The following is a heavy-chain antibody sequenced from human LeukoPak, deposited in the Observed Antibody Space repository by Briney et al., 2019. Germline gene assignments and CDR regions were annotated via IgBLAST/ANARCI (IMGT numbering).Heavy chain of an antibody. J-gene: IGHJ3*02. V-gene: IGHV4-34*01. Sequence: SETLSLTCAVYGGSFSGYYWSWIRQPPGKGLEWIGEINHSGSTNYNPSLKSRVTISVDTSKNQFSLKLSSVTAADTAVYYCVRERYCSSTSCYDAFDIWGQGTMVTVSS. CDR2: INHSGST. CDR1: GGSFSGYY. D-gene: IGHD2-2*01. CDR3: VRERYCSSTSCYDAFDI.